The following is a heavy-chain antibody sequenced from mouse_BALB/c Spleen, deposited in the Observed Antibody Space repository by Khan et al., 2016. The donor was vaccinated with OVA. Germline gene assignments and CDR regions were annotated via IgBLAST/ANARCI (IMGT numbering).Heavy chain of an antibody. CDR1: GFSLTSYG. Sequence: QVQLKQSGPGLVAPSQSLSITCTVSGFSLTSYGVGWVRQPPGKGLEWLGVIWGDGNTNYHSALISRLSLSKDNSKSQVFLKLNSLQTDDTATYDCALYYYGRAWFAYWGQGTLVTVSA. CDR2: IWGDGNT. J-gene: IGHJ3*01. V-gene: IGHV2-3*01. D-gene: IGHD1-1*01. CDR3: ALYYYGRAWFAY.